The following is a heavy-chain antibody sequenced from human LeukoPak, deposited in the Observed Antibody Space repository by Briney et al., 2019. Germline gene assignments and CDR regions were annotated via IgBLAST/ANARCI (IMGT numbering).Heavy chain of an antibody. J-gene: IGHJ4*02. CDR1: GFTFSNAW. CDR2: IKSKTDGGTT. D-gene: IGHD4-17*01. V-gene: IGHV3-15*01. Sequence: GGSLRLSCAASGFTFSNAWMSWVRQAPGKGLEWVGRIKSKTDGGTTDYAAPVKGRFTISRDDSKNTLYLQTNSLKTEDTAVYYCTTDRDSVTTAKDWGQGTLVTVSS. CDR3: TTDRDSVTTAKD.